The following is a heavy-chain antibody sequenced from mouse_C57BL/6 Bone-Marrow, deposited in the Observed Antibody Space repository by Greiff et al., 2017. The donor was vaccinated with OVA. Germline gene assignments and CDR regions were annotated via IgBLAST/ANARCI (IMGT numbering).Heavy chain of an antibody. J-gene: IGHJ2*01. CDR1: GYTFTSYW. CDR3: AEETSYDGCDEGYFDY. CDR2: IHPNSGST. Sequence: QVQLQQPGAELVKPGASVKLSCKASGYTFTSYWMHWVKQRPGQGLEWIGMIHPNSGSTNYNEKFKSKATLTVDKSSSTAYMQLSSLTSEDSAVYYCAEETSYDGCDEGYFDYWGQGTTLTVSS. V-gene: IGHV1-64*01. D-gene: IGHD2-3*01.